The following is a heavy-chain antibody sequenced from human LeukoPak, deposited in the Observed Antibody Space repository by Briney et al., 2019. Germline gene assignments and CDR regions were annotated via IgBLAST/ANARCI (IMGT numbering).Heavy chain of an antibody. D-gene: IGHD4-17*01. CDR3: ARGVGDTKYYYYGMDV. CDR2: INHRGST. Sequence: SETLSLTCTVSGGSISGYYWSWIRQPPGKGLEWIGEINHRGSTNYNPPLKSRVTISVDTSKNQFSLKLSSVTAADTAVYYCARGVGDTKYYYYGMDVWGQGTTVTVSS. V-gene: IGHV4-34*01. J-gene: IGHJ6*02. CDR1: GGSISGYY.